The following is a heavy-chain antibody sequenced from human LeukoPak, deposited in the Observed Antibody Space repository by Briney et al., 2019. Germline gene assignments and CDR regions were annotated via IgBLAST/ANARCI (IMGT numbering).Heavy chain of an antibody. CDR3: AKDSGDSAAMSYYFDY. V-gene: IGHV3-43*02. CDR1: GFTFDDYA. CDR2: ISGDGGST. D-gene: IGHD2-2*01. J-gene: IGHJ4*02. Sequence: GGFLRLSCAASGFTFDDYAMHWVRQAPGKGLEWVSLISGDGGSTYYADSVKGRFTISRDNSKNSLYLQMNSLRTEDTALYYCAKDSGDSAAMSYYFDYWGQGTLVTVSS.